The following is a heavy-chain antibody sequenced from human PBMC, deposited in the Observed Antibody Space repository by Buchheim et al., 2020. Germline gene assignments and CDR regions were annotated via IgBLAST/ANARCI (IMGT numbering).Heavy chain of an antibody. D-gene: IGHD1-26*01. CDR1: GGSISSYY. CDR2: IYYSGST. Sequence: QVQLQESGPGLVKPSETLSLTCTVSGGSISSYYWSWIRQPPGKGLEWIGYIYYSGSTNYNPSLKSRVTISVDTSKNQFPLKLSSVTAADTAVYYCARTDIVGARDAFDIWGQGT. CDR3: ARTDIVGARDAFDI. J-gene: IGHJ3*02. V-gene: IGHV4-59*08.